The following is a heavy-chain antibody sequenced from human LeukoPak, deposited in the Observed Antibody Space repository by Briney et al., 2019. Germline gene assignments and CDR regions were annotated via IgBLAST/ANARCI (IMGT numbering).Heavy chain of an antibody. V-gene: IGHV1-69*01. CDR2: TIPIFGTT. CDR1: GDTFSNYA. CDR3: AQSVETFYYVSGRALTTYYMDV. Sequence: ASVKVSCKASGDTFSNYAISWVRQAPGHGLEWMGGTIPIFGTTKYAQKFQGRVTITADESTSTAYMELSSLRSEDTAVYYCAQSVETFYYVSGRALTTYYMDVWGKGTTVTISS. J-gene: IGHJ6*03. D-gene: IGHD3-10*01.